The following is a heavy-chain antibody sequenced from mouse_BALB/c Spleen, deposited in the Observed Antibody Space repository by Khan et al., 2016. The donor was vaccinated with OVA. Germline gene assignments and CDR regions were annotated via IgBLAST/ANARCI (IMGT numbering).Heavy chain of an antibody. D-gene: IGHD2-10*01. V-gene: IGHV2-6-1*01. Sequence: QVQLKQSGPGLVAPSQSLSITCTISGFSLTNSGVHWIRQPPGKGLEWLVVIWSDGSTTYNSALKSRLTITKDNSKSQVFLQMNSLQTDDTDIYFCARQPYYHYNIMDYWGQGTSVTVSS. CDR1: GFSLTNSG. CDR3: ARQPYYHYNIMDY. J-gene: IGHJ4*01. CDR2: IWSDGST.